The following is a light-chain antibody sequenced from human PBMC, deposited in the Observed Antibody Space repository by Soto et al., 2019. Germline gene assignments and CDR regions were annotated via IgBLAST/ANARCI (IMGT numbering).Light chain of an antibody. J-gene: IGKJ5*01. Sequence: ELVMTQSPATLPVSLGERATLSCRASQSVSSNVAWYQQKPGLAPRLLIHTSATRATGIPARFSGRGSGTFFTLTISGLQSEDFATYYCQQYDKWPPTTFGQGTRLEIK. CDR3: QQYDKWPPTT. V-gene: IGKV3-15*01. CDR2: TSA. CDR1: QSVSSN.